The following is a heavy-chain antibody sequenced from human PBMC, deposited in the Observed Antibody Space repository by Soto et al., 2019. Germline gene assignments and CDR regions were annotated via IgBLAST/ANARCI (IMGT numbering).Heavy chain of an antibody. D-gene: IGHD6-6*01. CDR2: INHTGSS. CDR3: AREGSSSSKWGFDY. CDR1: GGSFRGYY. Sequence: QVQLQQWGAGLLKPSETLSLTCAVYGGSFRGYYWSWIRQPPGKGLEWIGEINHTGSSNYNPSLKSRVTISVDTSKNQFSLKLSSVTAADTAVYYCAREGSSSSKWGFDYWGQGTLVTVSS. J-gene: IGHJ4*02. V-gene: IGHV4-34*01.